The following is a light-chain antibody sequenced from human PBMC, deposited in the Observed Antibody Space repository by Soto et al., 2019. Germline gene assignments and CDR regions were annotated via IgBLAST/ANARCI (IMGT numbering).Light chain of an antibody. CDR3: QQYNNWPPWT. CDR2: GAS. J-gene: IGKJ1*01. CDR1: QSVSSN. V-gene: IGKV3-15*01. Sequence: EIVMTPSPATLSVSPGERATLSCSASQSVSSNLAWYQQKPGQAPRLLIYGASTRATGIPARFSGSGSGTEFTLTISSQQSEDFAVYYCQQYNNWPPWTFGQGTKGEI.